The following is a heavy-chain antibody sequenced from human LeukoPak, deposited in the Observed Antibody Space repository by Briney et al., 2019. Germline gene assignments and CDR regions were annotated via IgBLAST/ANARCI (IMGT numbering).Heavy chain of an antibody. CDR1: GFSFSSYA. Sequence: GGSLRLSCVASGFSFSSYAMAWVRQSPGKGLEWVSTISGGGENTHYSDSVKGRFTISRDNSKNTFYLQMTSLRGEDTAVYYCARDVPIQFDYWGQGTLVTVSS. CDR3: ARDVPIQFDY. J-gene: IGHJ4*02. V-gene: IGHV3-23*01. CDR2: ISGGGENT.